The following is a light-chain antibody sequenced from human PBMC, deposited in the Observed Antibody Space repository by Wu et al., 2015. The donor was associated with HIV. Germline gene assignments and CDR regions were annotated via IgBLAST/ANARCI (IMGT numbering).Light chain of an antibody. Sequence: AFQLTQSPSSLSASVGDTVTITCRASEGIRNFLAWHQQKSGKAPQLLIYGASTLESGVPSRFSGSRSGTDFTLTIRNLQPEDVATYYCEQFKSHPRSFGQGTKLEI. CDR1: EGIRNF. CDR3: EQFKSHPRS. J-gene: IGKJ2*03. CDR2: GAS. V-gene: IGKV1-13*02.